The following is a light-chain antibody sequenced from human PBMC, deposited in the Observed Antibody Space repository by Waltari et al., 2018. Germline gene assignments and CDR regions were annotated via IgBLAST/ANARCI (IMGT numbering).Light chain of an antibody. V-gene: IGKV2-30*02. J-gene: IGKJ2*03. CDR3: GQGTHLYS. Sequence: DVVMTQSPLSLPITPGQPASISCRYSQSLVHSNGNTYLSWYQQKPGQPPRRLIYEVSNQDSGVPDRFSGSGAGTDFTLKISRVEAEDVGVYYCGQGTHLYSFGQGTKVEIK. CDR1: QSLVHSNGNTY. CDR2: EVS.